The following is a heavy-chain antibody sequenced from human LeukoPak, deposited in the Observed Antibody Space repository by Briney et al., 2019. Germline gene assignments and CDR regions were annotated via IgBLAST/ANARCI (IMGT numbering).Heavy chain of an antibody. CDR1: GFTFSSYD. D-gene: IGHD3-3*01. CDR2: IGTAGDT. J-gene: IGHJ4*02. CDR3: ARGRSDFWSGYHDY. Sequence: GGSPRLSCAASGFTFSSYDMHWVRQATGKGLEWVSAIGTAGDTYYPGSVKGRFTISRENAKNSLYLQMNSLRAEDTAVYYCARGRSDFWSGYHDYWGQGTLVTVSS. V-gene: IGHV3-13*01.